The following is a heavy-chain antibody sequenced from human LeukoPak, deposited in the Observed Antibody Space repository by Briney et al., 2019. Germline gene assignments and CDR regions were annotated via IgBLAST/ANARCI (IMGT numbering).Heavy chain of an antibody. Sequence: GGSLRLSCAASGFTFSVYAMHWVRQTPGKGLEWVAVIWSDGNNKHYADSVKGRFTISRDNAKNSLYLQMNSLRAEDTAVYYCARAFSGRRMNGMDVWGQGTTVTVSS. CDR2: IWSDGNNK. J-gene: IGHJ6*02. D-gene: IGHD6-25*01. CDR3: ARAFSGRRMNGMDV. V-gene: IGHV3-33*01. CDR1: GFTFSVYA.